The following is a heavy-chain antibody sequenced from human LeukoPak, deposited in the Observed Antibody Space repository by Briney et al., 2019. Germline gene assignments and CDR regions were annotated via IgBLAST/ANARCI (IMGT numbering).Heavy chain of an antibody. CDR3: ARHGSTCPYWYFDL. Sequence: SETLSLTCTVSGGSTTGYYWSWIRQPPGKTLEWIGNIYYSGITNYNPSLKSRITISVDTSKNQFSLKLSSVTAADTAVYHCARHGSTCPYWYFDLWGRGTLVTVSS. V-gene: IGHV4-59*08. CDR2: IYYSGIT. CDR1: GGSTTGYY. J-gene: IGHJ2*01. D-gene: IGHD1-26*01.